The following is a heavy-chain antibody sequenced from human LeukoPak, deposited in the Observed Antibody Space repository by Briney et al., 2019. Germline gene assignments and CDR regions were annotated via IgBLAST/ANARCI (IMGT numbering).Heavy chain of an antibody. CDR1: GFTFSSYS. D-gene: IGHD3-10*01. CDR3: ARGGMARGVGDY. J-gene: IGHJ4*02. V-gene: IGHV3-48*04. Sequence: GGSLRLSCAASGFTFSSYSMNWVRQAPGKGLEWVSYISSSSTIYYADSVKGRFTISRDNAKNSLYLQMNSLRAEDTAVYYCARGGMARGVGDYWGQGTLVTVSS. CDR2: ISSSSTI.